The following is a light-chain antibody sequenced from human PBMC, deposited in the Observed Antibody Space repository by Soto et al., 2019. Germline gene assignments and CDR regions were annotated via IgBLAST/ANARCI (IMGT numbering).Light chain of an antibody. Sequence: DIQMTQSPSSLSASVGDRVTITCRASQSIRSYLNWYQQKPGKAPNLLIYAASSLQSGVPSRFSGSGSGTDFTLTISSLQPEDFATYYCQQGYNTPRTFGQGTKVEI. CDR3: QQGYNTPRT. CDR2: AAS. CDR1: QSIRSY. J-gene: IGKJ1*01. V-gene: IGKV1-39*01.